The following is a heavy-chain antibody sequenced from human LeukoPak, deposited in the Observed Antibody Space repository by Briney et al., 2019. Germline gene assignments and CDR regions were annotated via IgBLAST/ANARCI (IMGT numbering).Heavy chain of an antibody. D-gene: IGHD3-16*02. CDR1: GFTFSSYA. CDR2: ISGSGAST. V-gene: IGHV3-23*01. J-gene: IGHJ4*02. CDR3: AKDPSGASIVRYFDY. Sequence: RTGGSLRLSCAASGFTFSSYAMSWVRQAPGKGPEWVSVISGSGASTFYADSVKGRFSISRDNSKNTLYLQMNSLRAEDTAVYYCAKDPSGASIVRYFDYWGQGTLVTVSS.